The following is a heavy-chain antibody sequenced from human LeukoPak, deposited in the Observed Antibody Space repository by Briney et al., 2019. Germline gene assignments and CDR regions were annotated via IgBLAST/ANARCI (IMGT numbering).Heavy chain of an antibody. CDR3: ARDQDIVVVPAAPGPFDP. Sequence: ASVNVSCQSSVYTLPNYVISGVRPAPGKGVDGMGCISAYNGNTNYAQKLQGRVTMTTDTSTSTAYMELRSLRSDDTAVYYCARDQDIVVVPAAPGPFDPWGQGTLVTVSS. CDR2: ISAYNGNT. V-gene: IGHV1-18*01. J-gene: IGHJ5*01. CDR1: VYTLPNYV. D-gene: IGHD2-2*01.